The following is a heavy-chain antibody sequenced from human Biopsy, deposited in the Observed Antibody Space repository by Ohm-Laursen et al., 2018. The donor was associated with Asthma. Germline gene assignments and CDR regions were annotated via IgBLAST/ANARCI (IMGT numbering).Heavy chain of an antibody. CDR1: GFTLQSGSVG. D-gene: IGHD3/OR15-3a*01. J-gene: IGHJ4*01. Sequence: PQTLTLTRTFSGFTLQSGSVGVGWIRQPPVKAPECLAVIYWFDDTYYSPSLSNRLTVSKDTSRIRVVLAMTNMEPRDTATYFCARAIRLEDFLTGSFTSYFDNWGLGTLVSVS. CDR3: ARAIRLEDFLTGSFTSYFDN. V-gene: IGHV2-5*01. CDR2: IYWFDDT.